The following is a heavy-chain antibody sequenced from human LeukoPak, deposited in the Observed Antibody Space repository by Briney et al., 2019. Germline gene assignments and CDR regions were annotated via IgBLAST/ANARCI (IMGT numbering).Heavy chain of an antibody. V-gene: IGHV3-21*01. J-gene: IGHJ4*02. Sequence: TGGSLRLSCAASGFTFSSCSMNWVRQAPGKGLEWVSSISSSSSYIYYADSVKGRFTISRDNAKNSLYLQMNSLRVEDTAVYYCARVAEAAAFDYWGQGTLVTVSA. CDR3: ARVAEAAAFDY. D-gene: IGHD6-13*01. CDR1: GFTFSSCS. CDR2: ISSSSSYI.